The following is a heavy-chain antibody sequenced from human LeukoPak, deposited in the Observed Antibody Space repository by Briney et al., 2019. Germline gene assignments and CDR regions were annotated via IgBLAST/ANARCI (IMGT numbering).Heavy chain of an antibody. Sequence: ASVKVPCMASGYTFTGYYMHWVRQSPGQGLESMGRINPNSAGTNYAQKFQGRVTMTSDTSISTAYMELSRLRSDDTAVYYCARDGGLYCSGGSCYAKNNWFDPWGQGTLVTVSS. CDR1: GYTFTGYY. V-gene: IGHV1-2*06. D-gene: IGHD2-15*01. CDR2: INPNSAGT. J-gene: IGHJ5*02. CDR3: ARDGGLYCSGGSCYAKNNWFDP.